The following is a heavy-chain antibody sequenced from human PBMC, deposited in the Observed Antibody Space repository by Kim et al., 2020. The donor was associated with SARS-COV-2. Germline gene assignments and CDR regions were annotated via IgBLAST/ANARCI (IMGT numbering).Heavy chain of an antibody. V-gene: IGHV4-31*02. Sequence: STSYTPSLKSRVTISIDTSKNQFSLKLSSVTAADTAVYYCAREYSGWFDPWGQGTLVTVSS. J-gene: IGHJ5*02. CDR3: AREYSGWFDP. CDR2: ST. D-gene: IGHD2-15*01.